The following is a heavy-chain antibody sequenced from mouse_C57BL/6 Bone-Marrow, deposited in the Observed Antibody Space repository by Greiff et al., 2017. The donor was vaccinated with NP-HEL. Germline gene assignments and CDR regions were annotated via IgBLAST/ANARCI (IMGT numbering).Heavy chain of an antibody. Sequence: EVQLQQSGPVLVKPGASVKMSCKASGYTFTDYYMNWVKQSHGKSLEWIGVINPYNGGTSYNQKFKGKATLTVDKSSSTAYMELNSLTSEDSAVYYCARYYSNYREDYWGQGTTLTVSS. J-gene: IGHJ2*01. V-gene: IGHV1-19*01. CDR3: ARYYSNYREDY. CDR2: INPYNGGT. D-gene: IGHD2-5*01. CDR1: GYTFTDYY.